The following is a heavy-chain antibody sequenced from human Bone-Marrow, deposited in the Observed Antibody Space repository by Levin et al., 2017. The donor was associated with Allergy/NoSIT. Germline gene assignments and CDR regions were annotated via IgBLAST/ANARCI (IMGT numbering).Heavy chain of an antibody. V-gene: IGHV2-5*01. D-gene: IGHD5-18*01. J-gene: IGHJ4*02. Sequence: ASGPTLVKPTQTLTLTCTFSGFSLSTSGVGVGWIRQPPGKALEWLALIYSNDDKRYSPSLRSRLTITKDTSRNQVVLTMTNMDPVDTATYYCAHTLSAQLSFDYWGQGTLVTVSS. CDR1: GFSLSTSGVG. CDR2: IYSNDDK. CDR3: AHTLSAQLSFDY.